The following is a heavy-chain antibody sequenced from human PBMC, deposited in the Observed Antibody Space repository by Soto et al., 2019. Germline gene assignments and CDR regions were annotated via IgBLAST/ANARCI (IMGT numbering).Heavy chain of an antibody. CDR1: GGTFSSYA. Sequence: SVKLSCKASGGTFSSYAISWVRQAPGQGLEWMGGIIPIFGTANYAQKFQGRVTITADESTSTTYMELSSLRSEDTAVYYCARSALPGGYSGYDFDSCRQRTRGTVAS. V-gene: IGHV1-69*13. CDR3: ARSALPGGYSGYDFDS. J-gene: IGHJ4*02. D-gene: IGHD5-12*01. CDR2: IIPIFGTA.